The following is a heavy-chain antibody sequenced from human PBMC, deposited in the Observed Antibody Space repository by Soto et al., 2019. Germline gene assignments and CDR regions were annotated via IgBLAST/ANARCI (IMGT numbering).Heavy chain of an antibody. CDR3: ARGQRGYCSGGSCPYWYFDL. V-gene: IGHV1-3*01. Sequence: QVQLVQSGAEVKKPGASVKVSCKASGYTFTSYAMHWVRQAPGQRLEWMGWINAGNGNTKYSQKFQGRVTITRDTSASTAYMELSSLRSEDTAVYYCARGQRGYCSGGSCPYWYFDLWGRGTLVTVSS. J-gene: IGHJ2*01. CDR1: GYTFTSYA. CDR2: INAGNGNT. D-gene: IGHD2-15*01.